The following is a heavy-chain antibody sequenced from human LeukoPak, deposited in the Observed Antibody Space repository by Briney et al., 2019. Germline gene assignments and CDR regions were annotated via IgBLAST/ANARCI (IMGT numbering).Heavy chain of an antibody. Sequence: GASVKVSCKASGYTFTSYDINWVRQAPGQGLEWMGWMNPNSGNTGYAQKFQGRVTMTRNTSISTAYMELSSLRSADTAVYYCARVRRNSGYPRDSSSWFLLSYWGQGTLVTVSS. D-gene: IGHD6-13*01. V-gene: IGHV1-8*01. CDR3: ARVRRNSGYPRDSSSWFLLSY. CDR2: MNPNSGNT. J-gene: IGHJ4*02. CDR1: GYTFTSYD.